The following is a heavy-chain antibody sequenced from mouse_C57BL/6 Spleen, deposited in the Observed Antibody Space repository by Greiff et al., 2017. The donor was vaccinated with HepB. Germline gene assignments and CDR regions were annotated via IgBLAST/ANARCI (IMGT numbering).Heavy chain of an antibody. J-gene: IGHJ1*03. CDR2: IYPGGGYT. D-gene: IGHD3-2*02. Sequence: QVQLKESGAELVRPGTSVKMSCKASGYTFTNYWIGWAKQRPGHGLEWIGDIYPGGGYTNYNEKFKGKATLTADKSSSTAYMQFSILTSEDSAIYYCASRGLSGGSLWYFDVWGTGPTVTVSS. CDR3: ASRGLSGGSLWYFDV. V-gene: IGHV1-63*01. CDR1: GYTFTNYW.